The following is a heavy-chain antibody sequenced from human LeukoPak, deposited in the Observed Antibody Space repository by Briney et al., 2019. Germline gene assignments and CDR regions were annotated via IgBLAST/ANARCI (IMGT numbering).Heavy chain of an antibody. CDR1: GYTFTGYY. CDR2: INPNSGGA. D-gene: IGHD2-2*01. V-gene: IGHV1-2*02. J-gene: IGHJ5*02. Sequence: ASVKVSCKASGYTFTGYYMHWVRQAPGQGLEWMGWINPNSGGANYAQKFQGRVTMTRDTSISTAYMELSRLRSDDTAVYYCARGPVPAAMWFWFDPWGQGTLVTVSS. CDR3: ARGPVPAAMWFWFDP.